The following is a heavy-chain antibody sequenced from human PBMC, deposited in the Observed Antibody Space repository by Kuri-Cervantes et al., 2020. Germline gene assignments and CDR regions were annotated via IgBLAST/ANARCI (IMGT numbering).Heavy chain of an antibody. CDR1: GGSISSYY. CDR2: IYYSGST. J-gene: IGHJ5*02. D-gene: IGHD6-19*01. Sequence: ESLKISCTVSGGSISSYYWSWIRQPPGKGLEWIGYIYYSGSTNYNPSLKSRVTISVDTSKNQFSLKLSSVTAADTAVYYCARVSIAVAGTGNWFDPWGQGTLVTVSS. V-gene: IGHV4-59*08. CDR3: ARVSIAVAGTGNWFDP.